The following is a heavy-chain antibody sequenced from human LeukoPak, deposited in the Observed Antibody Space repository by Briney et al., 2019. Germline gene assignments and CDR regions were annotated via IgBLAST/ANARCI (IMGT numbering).Heavy chain of an antibody. J-gene: IGHJ4*02. CDR3: ARANSGYDYGYFDY. CDR1: GFTFSSYA. V-gene: IGHV3-30-3*01. Sequence: GRSLRLSCAASGFTFSSYAMHWVRQAPGKGLEWVAVISYDGSNKYYADSVKGRFTISRDNSKNTLYLQMNSLRAEDTAVYYCARANSGYDYGYFDYWGQGTLVTVSS. D-gene: IGHD5-12*01. CDR2: ISYDGSNK.